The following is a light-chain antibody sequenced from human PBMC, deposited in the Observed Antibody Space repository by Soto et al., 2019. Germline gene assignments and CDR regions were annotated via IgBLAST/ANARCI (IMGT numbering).Light chain of an antibody. CDR3: QQFGDSPKT. CDR2: GAS. J-gene: IGKJ1*01. CDR1: QRVDSNY. Sequence: EIVLTQSPGTLYLSPGERATLSCRTSQRVDSNYLAWYQQKPGQAPRLLIYGASRRATGVPGRFSGSGSGTDFTLTISRLEPEDFAVYHCQQFGDSPKTFGQGTTVEIK. V-gene: IGKV3-20*01.